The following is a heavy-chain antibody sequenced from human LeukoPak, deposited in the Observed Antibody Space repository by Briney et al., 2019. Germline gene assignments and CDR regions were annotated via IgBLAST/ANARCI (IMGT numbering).Heavy chain of an antibody. J-gene: IGHJ6*02. Sequence: GGSLRLSCAASGFIFSSYAMSWVRQAPGKGLEWVSAISGSGGSTYYADSVKGRFTISRDNSKNTLYLQMNSLRAEDTAVYYCARDPRAYSSSWYPSYYGMDVWGQGTTVTVSS. CDR3: ARDPRAYSSSWYPSYYGMDV. CDR2: ISGSGGST. CDR1: GFIFSSYA. D-gene: IGHD6-13*01. V-gene: IGHV3-23*01.